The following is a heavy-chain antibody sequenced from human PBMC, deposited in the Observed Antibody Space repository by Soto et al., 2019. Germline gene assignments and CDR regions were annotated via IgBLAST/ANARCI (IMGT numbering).Heavy chain of an antibody. CDR2: ISGSGRTI. D-gene: IGHD3-22*01. CDR3: ARGDDNSGYYYAFDS. J-gene: IGHJ4*02. Sequence: PGGSLRLSCAVSGFTFSSYEMNWVRQAPGKGLEWVSYISGSGRTIYYADSVKGRFTISRDSAKKSLFLQMNSLRAEDTALYYCARGDDNSGYYYAFDSWGQGTPVTVSS. V-gene: IGHV3-48*03. CDR1: GFTFSSYE.